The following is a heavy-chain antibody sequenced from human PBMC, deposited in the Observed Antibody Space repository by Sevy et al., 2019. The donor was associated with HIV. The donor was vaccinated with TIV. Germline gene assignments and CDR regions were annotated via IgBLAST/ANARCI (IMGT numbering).Heavy chain of an antibody. D-gene: IGHD3-3*01. CDR2: IYYIGST. J-gene: IGHJ5*02. CDR1: GGSISSYY. Sequence: SETLSLTCTVSGGSISSYYWSWIRQPPGKGLEWIGYIYYIGSTNYNPSLKSRVTISVDTSKNQFSLKLSSVTAADTAVYYCARLFGNYDFWNGYYTWFEPWGQGTLVTVSS. CDR3: ARLFGNYDFWNGYYTWFEP. V-gene: IGHV4-59*08.